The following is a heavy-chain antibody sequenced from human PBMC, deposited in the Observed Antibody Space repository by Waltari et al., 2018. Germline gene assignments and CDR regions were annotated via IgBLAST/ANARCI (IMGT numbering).Heavy chain of an antibody. J-gene: IGHJ4*02. D-gene: IGHD1-26*01. CDR3: ARKDYGIVGATTFDY. Sequence: QLQLQESGPGLVKPSETLSLTCTVSGGSISSSSYYWGWIRQPPGKGLEWIGSIYYSGSTYYNPSLKSRVTISVDTSKNQFSLKLSSVTAADTAVYYCARKDYGIVGATTFDYWGQGTLVTVSS. CDR2: IYYSGST. CDR1: GGSISSSSYY. V-gene: IGHV4-39*07.